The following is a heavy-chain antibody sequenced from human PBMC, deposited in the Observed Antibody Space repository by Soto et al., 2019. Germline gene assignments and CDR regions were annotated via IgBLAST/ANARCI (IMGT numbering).Heavy chain of an antibody. D-gene: IGHD5-12*01. Sequence: SETLSLTCTVSGGSISSSSYYWGWIRQPPGKGLEWIGSIYYSGSTYYNPSLKSRVTISVDTSKNQFSLKLSSVTAADTAVYYFALQARWLRVFDYCGKGTLVTVSS. V-gene: IGHV4-39*01. CDR1: GGSISSSSYY. J-gene: IGHJ4*02. CDR2: IYYSGST. CDR3: ALQARWLRVFDY.